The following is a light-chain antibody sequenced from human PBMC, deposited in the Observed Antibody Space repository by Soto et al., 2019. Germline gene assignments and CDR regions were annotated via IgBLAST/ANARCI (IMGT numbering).Light chain of an antibody. J-gene: IGKJ1*01. CDR3: QQSYSTPLWT. CDR1: ESISSY. CDR2: AAS. Sequence: DIQMTQSPSSLSASVGGRVTITCLAIESISSYLNWYQQKPGKAPKLLIYAASSLQSGVPSRFSGSGSGTDFTLTISSLQPEDFATYYCQQSYSTPLWTFGQGTKVDIK. V-gene: IGKV1-39*01.